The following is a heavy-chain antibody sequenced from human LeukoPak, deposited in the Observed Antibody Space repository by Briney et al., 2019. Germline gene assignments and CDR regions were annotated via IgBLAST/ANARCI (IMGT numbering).Heavy chain of an antibody. CDR3: ARVDGWAYSGYDAFAFLRAP. J-gene: IGHJ5*02. V-gene: IGHV4-34*01. CDR2: VSHTGST. Sequence: PSETLSLTCAVYGGSFSGYYWSWIRQPPGKGLEWIGQVSHTGSTDYNPSLRSRVIVSVDTSKDQFSLKLSSVTAADTAVYYCARVDGWAYSGYDAFAFLRAPWGQGTLVTVSS. D-gene: IGHD5-12*01. CDR1: GGSFSGYY.